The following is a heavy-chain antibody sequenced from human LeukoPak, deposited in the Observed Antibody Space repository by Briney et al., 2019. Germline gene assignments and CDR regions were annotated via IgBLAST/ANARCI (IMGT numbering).Heavy chain of an antibody. Sequence: GESLKISCKGSEYSFATYWIGWVRQMPGQGLEWMGIIFPGDSDTRYSPSFQGQVTISADTSISTAYLQWSSLKASDTAIYYCASEYCSGGNCFFDYWGQGTLVTVSS. CDR2: IFPGDSDT. CDR3: ASEYCSGGNCFFDY. CDR1: EYSFATYW. V-gene: IGHV5-51*01. J-gene: IGHJ4*02. D-gene: IGHD2-15*01.